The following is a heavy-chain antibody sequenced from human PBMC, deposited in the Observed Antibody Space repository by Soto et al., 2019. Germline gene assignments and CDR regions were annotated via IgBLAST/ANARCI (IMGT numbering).Heavy chain of an antibody. CDR1: GFTFSSYG. V-gene: IGHV3-33*01. J-gene: IGHJ6*03. D-gene: IGHD1-26*01. CDR2: IWYDGSNK. Sequence: VQLVESGGGVVQPGRSLRLSCAASGFTFSSYGMHWVRQAPGKGLEWVAVIWYDGSNKYYADSVKGRFTISRDNSKNTLYLQINSLRAEDTAVYYCARGPSRTWAGELAIYYYYYMDVWGKGTTVTVSS. CDR3: ARGPSRTWAGELAIYYYYYMDV.